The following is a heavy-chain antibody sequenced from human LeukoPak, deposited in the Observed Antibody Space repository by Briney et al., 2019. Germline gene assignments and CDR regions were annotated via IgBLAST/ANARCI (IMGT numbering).Heavy chain of an antibody. CDR3: AHRHRDYYDNSIFAFDI. V-gene: IGHV2-5*02. CDR1: GFSLSTSGVG. D-gene: IGHD3-22*01. J-gene: IGHJ3*02. CDR2: IYWDDDK. Sequence: SGPTLVKPTQTLTLTCTFSGFSLSTSGVGVGWIRQPPGKALEWLALIYWDDDKRYSPSLKSRLTITKDTSKNQVVLTMTNMDPVDTATYYCAHRHRDYYDNSIFAFDIWGQGTMVTVSS.